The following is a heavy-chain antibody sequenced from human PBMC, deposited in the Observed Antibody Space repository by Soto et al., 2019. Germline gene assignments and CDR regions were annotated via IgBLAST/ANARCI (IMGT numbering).Heavy chain of an antibody. V-gene: IGHV3-53*04. D-gene: IGHD3-10*01. J-gene: IGHJ4*02. CDR2: IYSGGST. CDR3: ARYIPRWFGESQGTFDY. Sequence: GSLRLSCAASGFTVSSNYMSWVRQAPGKGLEWISVIYSGGSTYYADSVKGRFTISRHNSKNTLYLQMNSLRAEDTAVYYCARYIPRWFGESQGTFDYWGQGTLVTVSS. CDR1: GFTVSSNY.